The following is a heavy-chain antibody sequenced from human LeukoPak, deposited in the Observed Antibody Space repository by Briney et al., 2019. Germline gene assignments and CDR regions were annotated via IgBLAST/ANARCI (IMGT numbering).Heavy chain of an antibody. CDR3: AHISSSWPDY. J-gene: IGHJ4*02. D-gene: IGHD6-13*01. CDR1: GFTFSSYA. CDR2: ISGSGGST. V-gene: IGHV3-23*01. Sequence: GGSLRLSCAASGFTFSSYAMSWVRQAPGKGLEWVSAISGSGGSTYYADSVKGRFTISGDNSKNTLYLQMNNLRAEDTAVYYCAHISSSWPDYWGQGTLVTVSS.